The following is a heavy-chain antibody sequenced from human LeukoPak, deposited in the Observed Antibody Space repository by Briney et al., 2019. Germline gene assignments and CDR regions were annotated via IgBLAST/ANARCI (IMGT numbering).Heavy chain of an antibody. J-gene: IGHJ4*02. CDR2: FDPEDGET. V-gene: IGHV1-24*01. CDR3: ATHGLWFGESDIFDY. D-gene: IGHD3-10*01. Sequence: ASVKVSCKVSGYTLTGLSMHWVRQAPGKGLEWMGGFDPEDGETIYAQKFQGRVTMTEDTSTDTAYMELSSLRSEDTAVYYCATHGLWFGESDIFDYWGQGTLVTVSS. CDR1: GYTLTGLS.